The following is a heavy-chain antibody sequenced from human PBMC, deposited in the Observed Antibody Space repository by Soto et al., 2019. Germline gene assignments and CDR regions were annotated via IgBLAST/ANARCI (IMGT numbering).Heavy chain of an antibody. CDR2: IWYDGSNK. J-gene: IGHJ6*02. Sequence: PGGSLKLSCATHRFTFTSYALHWVRQAPGKGLEWVAVIWYDGSNKYYADSVKGRFTISRDNSKNTLYLQMNSLRAEDTAVYYCARARNYYYGMDVWGQGT. CDR3: ARARNYYYGMDV. CDR1: RFTFTSYA. V-gene: IGHV3-33*01.